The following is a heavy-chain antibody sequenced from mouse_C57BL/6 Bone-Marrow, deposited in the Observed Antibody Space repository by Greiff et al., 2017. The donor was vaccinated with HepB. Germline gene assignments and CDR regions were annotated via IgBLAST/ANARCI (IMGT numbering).Heavy chain of an antibody. CDR2: IYPGDGDT. CDR3: AREGGYDYEYFDY. D-gene: IGHD2-4*01. J-gene: IGHJ2*01. CDR1: SYAFSSSW. V-gene: IGHV1-82*01. Sequence: QVQLKQSGPELVKPGASVKISCKASSYAFSSSWMNWVKQRPGKGLEWIGRIYPGDGDTNYNGKFKGKATLTADKSSSTAYMQLSSLTSEDSAVYFCAREGGYDYEYFDYWGQGTTLTVSS.